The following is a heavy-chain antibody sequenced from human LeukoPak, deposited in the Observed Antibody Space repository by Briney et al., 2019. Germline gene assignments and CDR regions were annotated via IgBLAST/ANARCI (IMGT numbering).Heavy chain of an antibody. J-gene: IGHJ5*02. V-gene: IGHV4-59*01. D-gene: IGHD3-10*01. CDR3: ARVSVRGNWFDP. CDR2: IYYSGST. Sequence: PSETLSLTCTVSGGSISSYYWSWIRQPPGKGLEWIGYIYYSGSTNYNPSLKSRVTISVDTSKNQFSLKLSSLTAAATAVYYCARVSVRGNWFDPWGQGTLVTVSS. CDR1: GGSISSYY.